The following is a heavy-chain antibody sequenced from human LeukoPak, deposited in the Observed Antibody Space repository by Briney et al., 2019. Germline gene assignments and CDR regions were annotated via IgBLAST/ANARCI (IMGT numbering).Heavy chain of an antibody. CDR2: ISDNSGNT. CDR3: SNGRTSSGTLQHDY. J-gene: IGHJ4*02. Sequence: GGSLRLSCAASGFTFSSYGMSWVRQAPGQGLEWVSAISDNSGNTYYADSVKGRFTISRDNSENTLYLQMNSLRAEDTALYYCSNGRTSSGTLQHDYWGQGTLVTVSS. D-gene: IGHD6-19*01. CDR1: GFTFSSYG. V-gene: IGHV3-23*01.